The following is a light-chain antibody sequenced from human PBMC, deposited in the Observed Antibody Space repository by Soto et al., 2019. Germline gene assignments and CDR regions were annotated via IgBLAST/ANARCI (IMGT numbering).Light chain of an antibody. Sequence: EIVLTQSPGTLSLSPGERATLYCRASQSVSSSYLAWYQQKPGQAPRLLIFGASSRATGIPDRISGSGSGTDFTLTINRLEPEDFAVYYCQQYGSSIWTFGQGTKVDIK. V-gene: IGKV3-20*01. CDR2: GAS. CDR1: QSVSSSY. J-gene: IGKJ1*01. CDR3: QQYGSSIWT.